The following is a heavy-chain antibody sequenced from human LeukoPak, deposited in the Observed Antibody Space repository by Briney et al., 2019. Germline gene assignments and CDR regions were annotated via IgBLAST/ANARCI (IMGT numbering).Heavy chain of an antibody. CDR3: ATGYSSKDWFDP. J-gene: IGHJ5*02. CDR2: FDPEDGET. V-gene: IGHV1-24*01. CDR1: GYTRIELS. Sequence: ASVKVSCKVSGYTRIELSMHWVRQAPGKGLEWMGGFDPEDGETIYAQKFQGRVTMTEDTSTDTAYMELSSLRSEDTAVYYCATGYSSKDWFDPWGQGTLVTVSS. D-gene: IGHD6-19*01.